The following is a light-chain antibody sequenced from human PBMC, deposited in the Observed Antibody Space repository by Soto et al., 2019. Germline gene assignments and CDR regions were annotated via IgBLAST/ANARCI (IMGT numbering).Light chain of an antibody. CDR2: GAS. CDR3: QQYNDWPPIT. V-gene: IGKV3-15*01. J-gene: IGKJ3*01. Sequence: EVVMTQSPATLSLSPGERATLSCRASQSVSSDLGWYQQKPGQAPRLLIYGASTRATDIPARFSGGGSGTEFPLTIRSLQSEHFGSYYCQQYNDWPPITFGPGTKVHIK. CDR1: QSVSSD.